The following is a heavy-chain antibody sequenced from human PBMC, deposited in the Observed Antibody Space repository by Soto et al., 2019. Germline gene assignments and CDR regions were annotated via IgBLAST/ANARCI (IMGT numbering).Heavy chain of an antibody. D-gene: IGHD5-18*01. V-gene: IGHV4-31*03. CDR1: GVSVSTGGYF. J-gene: IGHJ4*02. Sequence: SETLSLTCTVSGVSVSTGGYFWTWIRQHPGKGLEWIGNIYYSGMTYYNPSLRGRVSISLDPSESQFSLKLNSVTAADTAVYYCARDSSGPGYSYGKFDYWGQGALVTVST. CDR2: IYYSGMT. CDR3: ARDSSGPGYSYGKFDY.